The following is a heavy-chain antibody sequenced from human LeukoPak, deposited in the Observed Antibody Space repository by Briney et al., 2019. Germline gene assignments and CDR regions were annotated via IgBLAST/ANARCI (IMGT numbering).Heavy chain of an antibody. CDR3: ARVSDYYDSSGCFDY. CDR2: INPRNAAT. J-gene: IGHJ4*02. CDR1: GYTFTGHY. V-gene: IGHV1-2*02. D-gene: IGHD3-22*01. Sequence: ASVKVSCKASGYTFTGHYLHWVRQVPGQGLEWMGWINPRNAATNYAQKFQGRVTMTRDTSISTVYMELSSLRSDDTAVYYCARVSDYYDSSGCFDYWGQGTLVTVSS.